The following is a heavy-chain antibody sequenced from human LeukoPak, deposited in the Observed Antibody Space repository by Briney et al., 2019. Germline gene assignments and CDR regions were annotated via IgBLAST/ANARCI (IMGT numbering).Heavy chain of an antibody. Sequence: SQTLSLTCAVSGGSISSGGYSWSWIRQPPGKGLEWIGYIYHSGSTYYNPSLKSRVTISVDKSKNQFSLKLSSVTAADTAVYYCAIPGIAVAGREDRPFDYWGQGTLVTVSS. J-gene: IGHJ4*02. D-gene: IGHD6-19*01. CDR1: GGSISSGGYS. CDR2: IYHSGST. CDR3: AIPGIAVAGREDRPFDY. V-gene: IGHV4-30-2*01.